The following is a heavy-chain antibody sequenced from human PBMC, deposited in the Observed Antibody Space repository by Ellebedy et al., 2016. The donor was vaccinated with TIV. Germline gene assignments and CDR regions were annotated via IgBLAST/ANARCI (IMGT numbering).Heavy chain of an antibody. CDR3: ARFDSGSYSLFDY. CDR2: ISSSSSYI. D-gene: IGHD1-26*01. V-gene: IGHV3-21*01. CDR1: GFTFSSYS. Sequence: GGSLRLSXAASGFTFSSYSMNWVRQAPGKGLEWVSSISSSSSYIYYADSVKGRFTISRDNAKNSLYLQMNSLRAEDTAVYYCARFDSGSYSLFDYWGQGTLVTVSS. J-gene: IGHJ4*02.